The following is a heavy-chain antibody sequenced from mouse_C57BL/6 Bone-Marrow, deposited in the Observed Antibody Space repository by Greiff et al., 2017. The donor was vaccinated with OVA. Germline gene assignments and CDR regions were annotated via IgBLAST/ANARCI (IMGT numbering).Heavy chain of an antibody. Sequence: EVKLQESGGGLVQPGGSMKLSCAASGFTFSDAWMDWVRQSPEKGLEWVAEIRNKANNNATYYAGSVKGRFTISRDDSKSRVYLQMNSLRAEDTGIYYCTGDYRYWGQGTTLTVSS. CDR2: IRNKANNNAT. CDR1: GFTFSDAW. D-gene: IGHD2-4*01. V-gene: IGHV6-6*01. J-gene: IGHJ2*01. CDR3: TGDYRY.